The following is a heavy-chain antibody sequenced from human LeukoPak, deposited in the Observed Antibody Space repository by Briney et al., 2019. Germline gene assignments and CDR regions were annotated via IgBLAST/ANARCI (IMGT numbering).Heavy chain of an antibody. D-gene: IGHD5-24*01. CDR2: ISGSGGST. CDR1: GFTFSSYA. V-gene: IGHV3-23*01. J-gene: IGHJ3*01. Sequence: PGGSLRLSCAASGFTFSSYAMSWVRQAPGKGLEWVSAISGSGGSTYYADSVKGRFTISRDNSKNTLYLQMNSLRAEDTAVYYCARDVRDGYYFDAFDVWGQGTMVTVSS. CDR3: ARDVRDGYYFDAFDV.